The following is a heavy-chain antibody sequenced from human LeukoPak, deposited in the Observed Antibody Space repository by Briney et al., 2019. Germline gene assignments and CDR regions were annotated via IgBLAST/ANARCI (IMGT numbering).Heavy chain of an antibody. J-gene: IGHJ6*04. CDR2: IDPSDSYT. V-gene: IGHV5-10-1*01. Sequence: GESLKTSSNGSGYSFTNYWISFVRQMPGKGQEWMVRIDPSDSYTNYSPSFQGHVTISADKSISTAYLQCSSQKASGTAMYYCARHPTAVAGTNYYYYYGMDVWGKGTTVTVSS. CDR1: GYSFTNYW. D-gene: IGHD6-19*01. CDR3: ARHPTAVAGTNYYYYYGMDV.